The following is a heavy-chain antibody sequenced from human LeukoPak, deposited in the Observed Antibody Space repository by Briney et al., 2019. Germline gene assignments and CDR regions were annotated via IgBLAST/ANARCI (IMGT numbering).Heavy chain of an antibody. CDR1: GGSISSSSYY. D-gene: IGHD4-17*01. Sequence: SETLSLTCTVSGGSISSSSYYWGWIRQPPGKGLEWIGSIYYSGSTYYNPSLKSRVTISVDTSKNQFSLKLSSVTAADTAVYYCATASRGTVTSAQKYCFDYWGQGTLVTVSS. CDR3: ATASRGTVTSAQKYCFDY. J-gene: IGHJ4*02. V-gene: IGHV4-39*07. CDR2: IYYSGST.